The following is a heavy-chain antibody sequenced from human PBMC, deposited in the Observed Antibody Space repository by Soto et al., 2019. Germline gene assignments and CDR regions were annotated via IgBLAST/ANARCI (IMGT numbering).Heavy chain of an antibody. D-gene: IGHD3-9*01. CDR2: IYYSGST. Sequence: PSETLSLTCTVSGGSISSYYWSWIRQPPGKGLEWIGYIYYSGSTNYNPSLKSRVTISVDTSKNQFSLKLSSVTAADTAVYYCAREGAYDILTGYYISDEYYFDYWGQGTLVTVSS. CDR3: AREGAYDILTGYYISDEYYFDY. V-gene: IGHV4-59*01. J-gene: IGHJ4*02. CDR1: GGSISSYY.